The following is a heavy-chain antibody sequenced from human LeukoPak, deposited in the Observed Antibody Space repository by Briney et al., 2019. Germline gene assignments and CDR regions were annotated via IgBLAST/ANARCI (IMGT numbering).Heavy chain of an antibody. Sequence: ASVKVSCKASGYTFTSYGISWVRQAPGQGLEWMGWISAYNGNTNYAQKLQGRVTMTTDTSTSTAYMELRSLRSDDTAVYYCARERHIVVVTAILGDAFDIWGQGTMVTASS. J-gene: IGHJ3*02. CDR2: ISAYNGNT. D-gene: IGHD2-21*02. CDR3: ARERHIVVVTAILGDAFDI. V-gene: IGHV1-18*01. CDR1: GYTFTSYG.